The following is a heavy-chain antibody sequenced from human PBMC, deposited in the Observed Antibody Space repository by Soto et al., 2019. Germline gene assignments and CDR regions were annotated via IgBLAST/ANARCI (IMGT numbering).Heavy chain of an antibody. J-gene: IGHJ6*02. CDR3: ARSSPETAADRRYYYGMDV. D-gene: IGHD5-18*01. Sequence: PGGSLRLSCAASGFTFNSYGMHWVRQAPGKGLDWVAVISYDGSNKYYADSVKGRFTISRDNPKNTLYLQMNSLRPEDTAVYYCARSSPETAADRRYYYGMDVWGQGTTVTVYS. V-gene: IGHV3-30*03. CDR2: ISYDGSNK. CDR1: GFTFNSYG.